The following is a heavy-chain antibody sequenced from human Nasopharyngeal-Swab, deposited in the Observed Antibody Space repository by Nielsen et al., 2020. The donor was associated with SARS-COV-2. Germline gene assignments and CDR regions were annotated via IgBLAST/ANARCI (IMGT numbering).Heavy chain of an antibody. J-gene: IGHJ6*03. CDR3: AKYYGDYPYYYYYMDV. CDR2: ISGSGGST. D-gene: IGHD4-17*01. V-gene: IGHV3-23*01. CDR1: GFNFSSYA. Sequence: GASLKISCAASGFNFSSYAMSWVRQAPGKGLEWVSAISGSGGSTYYADSVKGRFTISRDNSKNTLYLQMNSLRAEDTAVYYCAKYYGDYPYYYYYMDVWGKGTTVTVSS.